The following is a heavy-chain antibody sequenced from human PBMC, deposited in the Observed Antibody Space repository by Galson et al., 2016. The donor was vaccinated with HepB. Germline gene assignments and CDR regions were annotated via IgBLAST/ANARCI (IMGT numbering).Heavy chain of an antibody. CDR1: GFTFSRYW. J-gene: IGHJ4*02. D-gene: IGHD2/OR15-2a*01. V-gene: IGHV3-74*01. CDR2: INTDETSP. Sequence: SLRLSCAASGFTFSRYWMHWVRQAPGKGLVWVSRINTDETSPTYADSVKGRFTISRDNAKNTLYLQMNSLRAEDTAVYFCARGSEHSYDTTYYTYWGLGTLVTVSS. CDR3: ARGSEHSYDTTYYTY.